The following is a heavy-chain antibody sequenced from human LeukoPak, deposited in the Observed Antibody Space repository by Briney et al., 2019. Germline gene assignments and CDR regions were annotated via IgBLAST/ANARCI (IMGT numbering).Heavy chain of an antibody. V-gene: IGHV3-30-3*01. CDR3: ARGGYGFPYYYGMDV. J-gene: IGHJ6*02. D-gene: IGHD5-12*01. CDR1: GFTFSSYA. CDR2: ISYDGSNK. Sequence: GRSLRLSCAASGFTFSSYAMHWVRQAPGKGLEWVAVISYDGSNKYYADSVKGRFTISRDNSKNTLYLQMNSLRAEDTAVYYCARGGYGFPYYYGMDVWGQGTTVTVSS.